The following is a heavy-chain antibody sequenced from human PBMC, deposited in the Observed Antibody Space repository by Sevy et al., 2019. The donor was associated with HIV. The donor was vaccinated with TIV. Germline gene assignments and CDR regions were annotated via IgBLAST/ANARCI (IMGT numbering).Heavy chain of an antibody. CDR2: FDPEDGET. CDR3: ATPKYVGYDYESLDI. CDR1: GYTLTKLS. Sequence: ASVKVSCKVSGYTLTKLSMHWVRQAPGKGLEWMGGFDPEDGETIYAQKFQGRVTMTEDKSTDTAYMELSGLRSEETAVYYCATPKYVGYDYESLDIWGQGTMVTVSS. D-gene: IGHD5-12*01. J-gene: IGHJ3*02. V-gene: IGHV1-24*01.